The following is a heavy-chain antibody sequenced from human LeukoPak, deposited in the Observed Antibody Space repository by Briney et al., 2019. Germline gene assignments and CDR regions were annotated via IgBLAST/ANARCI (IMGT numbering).Heavy chain of an antibody. J-gene: IGHJ3*02. Sequence: SETLSLTCTVSGGSISSYYWSWIRQPPGKGLEWVGSIYYSGSTSYNPSLKSRVTISLDTSKNQFSLRLSSVTAADTAVYYCARHPRVLVFGAFDIWGQGTMVTVSS. CDR3: ARHPRVLVFGAFDI. V-gene: IGHV4-59*05. CDR1: GGSISSYY. D-gene: IGHD2-8*02. CDR2: IYYSGST.